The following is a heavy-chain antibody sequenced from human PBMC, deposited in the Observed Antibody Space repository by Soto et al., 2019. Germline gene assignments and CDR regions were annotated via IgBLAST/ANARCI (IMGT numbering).Heavy chain of an antibody. V-gene: IGHV4-59*01. Sequence: PSETLSLTCTVSGDSINGSYWSWIRQPPGKTLEWIGYIYHSGTTTYNPSLKSRVSISVDTSKNQFSLRLTSVIAADTAVYYCARDMPYAAGSLAGCDYWGQGILVTVSS. CDR2: IYHSGTT. CDR1: GDSINGSY. J-gene: IGHJ4*02. CDR3: ARDMPYAAGSLAGCDY. D-gene: IGHD1-26*01.